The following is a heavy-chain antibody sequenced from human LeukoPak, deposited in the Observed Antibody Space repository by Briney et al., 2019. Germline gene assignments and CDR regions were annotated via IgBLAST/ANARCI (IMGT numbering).Heavy chain of an antibody. CDR1: GDSINSDDYF. CDR2: TSYSGST. J-gene: IGHJ4*02. V-gene: IGHV4-39*01. D-gene: IGHD1-1*01. Sequence: SETLSLTCTVSGDSINSDDYFWDWIRQSPEKGLEWIATTSYSGSTYYNPSLKSRVIISVDTSKNQFSLKLTSVTAADTAIYSCARRQRTSAAFDSWGQGTLVTVST. CDR3: ARRQRTSAAFDS.